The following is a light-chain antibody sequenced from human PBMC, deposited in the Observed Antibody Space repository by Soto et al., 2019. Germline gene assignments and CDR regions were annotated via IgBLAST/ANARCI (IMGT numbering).Light chain of an antibody. Sequence: DIQMTQSPSSVSASVGDRVTITCRASQGISSWLAWYQQKPGKDPKLLIYAASSLQSRGPSMFSGSVSGTDFSLSISSLEPEDFANYYSQQANRFTWTFGQGTKVEIK. J-gene: IGKJ1*01. CDR3: QQANRFTWT. CDR1: QGISSW. V-gene: IGKV1-12*01. CDR2: AAS.